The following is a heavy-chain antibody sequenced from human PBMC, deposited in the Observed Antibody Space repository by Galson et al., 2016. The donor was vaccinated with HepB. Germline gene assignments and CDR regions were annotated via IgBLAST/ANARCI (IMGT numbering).Heavy chain of an antibody. J-gene: IGHJ4*02. CDR2: SIPIFGAA. V-gene: IGHV1-69*13. D-gene: IGHD1-14*01. Sequence: SVKVSCKASGGVFSNNAISWVRQAPGQGPEWMGGSIPIFGAANYAQKFQGRVTITVDESTSTAYMELSSLRSEDTALYFCARGITGTRSEFRRFDHWGQGTLVTVSS. CDR1: GGVFSNNA. CDR3: ARGITGTRSEFRRFDH.